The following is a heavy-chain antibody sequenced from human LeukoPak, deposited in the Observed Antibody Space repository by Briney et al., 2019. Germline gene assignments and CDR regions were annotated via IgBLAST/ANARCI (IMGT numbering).Heavy chain of an antibody. CDR3: ARDSYGDFDYMDI. V-gene: IGHV4-59*13. Sequence: SETLSLTCTVSGGSITSNYWSWIRQPPGKGLEWIGYIYYSGSTNYNPSLKSRVTISIDTSKKQFSLKLSSVTAADTAVYYCARDSYGDFDYMDIWGKGTTVTVSS. CDR1: GGSITSNY. D-gene: IGHD4-17*01. CDR2: IYYSGST. J-gene: IGHJ6*03.